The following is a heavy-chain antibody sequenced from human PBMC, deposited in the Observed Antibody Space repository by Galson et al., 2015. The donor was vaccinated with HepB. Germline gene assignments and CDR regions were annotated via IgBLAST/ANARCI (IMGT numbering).Heavy chain of an antibody. D-gene: IGHD6-19*01. CDR2: ISGDTYGT. CDR1: GFIFSNYA. CDR3: TKGRGWYTGFDS. Sequence: SLRLSCAGSGFIFSNYALSWVRQAPGKGLQWVSGISGDTYGTYYADSVKGRFTISRDNPNNRLYLQMTSVRADDTATYYCTKGRGWYTGFDSWGQGALVTVSS. J-gene: IGHJ4*02. V-gene: IGHV3-23*01.